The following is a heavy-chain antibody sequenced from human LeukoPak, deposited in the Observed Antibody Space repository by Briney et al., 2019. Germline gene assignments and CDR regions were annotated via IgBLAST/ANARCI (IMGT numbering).Heavy chain of an antibody. V-gene: IGHV3-20*04. Sequence: GGSLRLSCAASGFTFDDYGMNWVRQAPGKGLDWVSAINWNGGNTDYADSVKGRFTISRDNAKNTLYLQMNSLRAEDTAFYYCVRRDTALVTYYFDYWGQGALVTVSS. CDR2: INWNGGNT. J-gene: IGHJ4*02. CDR1: GFTFDDYG. D-gene: IGHD5-18*01. CDR3: VRRDTALVTYYFDY.